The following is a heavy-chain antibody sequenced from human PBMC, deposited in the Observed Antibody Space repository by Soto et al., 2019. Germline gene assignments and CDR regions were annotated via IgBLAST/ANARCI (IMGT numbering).Heavy chain of an antibody. CDR2: INAGNGNT. V-gene: IGHV1-3*01. Sequence: QVQLVQSGAEVKKPGASVKVSCKASGYTFTSYAMHWVRQAPGQRLEWMGWINAGNGNTKYSQKFQGRVTITRDTSASTAYMELSSLRSEDTAVYYCARDPFSGWYRWYHWFDPWGQGTLVTVSS. J-gene: IGHJ5*02. CDR1: GYTFTSYA. D-gene: IGHD6-19*01. CDR3: ARDPFSGWYRWYHWFDP.